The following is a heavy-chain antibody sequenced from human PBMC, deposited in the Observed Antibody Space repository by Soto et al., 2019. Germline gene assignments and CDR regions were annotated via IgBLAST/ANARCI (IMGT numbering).Heavy chain of an antibody. V-gene: IGHV4-61*01. CDR2: IYYSGST. D-gene: IGHD3-22*01. CDR3: ARVRHSKTLYYDDSSRYYLDY. J-gene: IGHJ4*02. CDR1: GGSVSSGSYY. Sequence: SETLSLTCTVSGGSVSSGSYYWSWIRQPPGKGLEWIGYIYYSGSTNYNPSLKSRVTISVDTSKNQFSLKLSSVTAADTAVYYCARVRHSKTLYYDDSSRYYLDYWGQGNLGTVSS.